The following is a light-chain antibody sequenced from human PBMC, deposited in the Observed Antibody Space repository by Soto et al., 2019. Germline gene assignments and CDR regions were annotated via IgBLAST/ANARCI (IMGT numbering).Light chain of an antibody. J-gene: IGLJ1*01. V-gene: IGLV2-8*01. CDR2: EVN. Sequence: QSALTQPASVSGSPGQSVTISCTGTSSDVGGYNYVSWYQQHPGKAPKLMIYEVNKRPSGVPDRFSGSKSGNTASLTVSGLQADDEGDYYCSLHAGSKRVFGTGTKVTVL. CDR1: SSDVGGYNY. CDR3: SLHAGSKRV.